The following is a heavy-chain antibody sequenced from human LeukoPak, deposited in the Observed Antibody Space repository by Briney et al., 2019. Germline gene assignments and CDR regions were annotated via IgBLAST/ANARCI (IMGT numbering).Heavy chain of an antibody. Sequence: GGSLRLSCAASGFTFDDYAMHWVRQAPGKGLEWVSGISWNSGSIGYADSVKGRFTISRDNAKNSLYLHMNSLRVDDTAVYYCARDRGYSTFDNWGQGTLVTVSS. V-gene: IGHV3-9*01. D-gene: IGHD4-23*01. CDR1: GFTFDDYA. CDR2: ISWNSGSI. J-gene: IGHJ5*02. CDR3: ARDRGYSTFDN.